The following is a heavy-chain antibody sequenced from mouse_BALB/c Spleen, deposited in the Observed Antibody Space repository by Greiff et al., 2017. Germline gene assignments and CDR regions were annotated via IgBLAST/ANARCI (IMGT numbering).Heavy chain of an antibody. Sequence: EVHLVESGGDLVKPGGSLKLSCAASGFTFSSYGMSWVRQTPDKRLEWVATISSGGSYTYYPDSVKGRFTISRDNAKNTLYLQMSSLKSEDTAMYYCASYGNYDAMDYWGQGTSVTVSS. CDR3: ASYGNYDAMDY. J-gene: IGHJ4*01. CDR2: ISSGGSYT. CDR1: GFTFSSYG. V-gene: IGHV5-6*01. D-gene: IGHD2-1*01.